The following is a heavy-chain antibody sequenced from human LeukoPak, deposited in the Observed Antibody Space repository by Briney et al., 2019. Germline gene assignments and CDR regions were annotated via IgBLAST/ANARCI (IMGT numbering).Heavy chain of an antibody. CDR2: IYTSGST. CDR3: ARTRGGYGDCTFDS. J-gene: IGHJ4*02. D-gene: IGHD4-17*01. Sequence: SETLSLTCTVSGGSISSYYWSWIRQPAGKGLEWIGRIYTSGSTHYNPSLKSRVTMSVDTSKNQFSLKLNSVAAADTAVYYCARTRGGYGDCTFDSWGQGTLVTVSS. V-gene: IGHV4-4*07. CDR1: GGSISSYY.